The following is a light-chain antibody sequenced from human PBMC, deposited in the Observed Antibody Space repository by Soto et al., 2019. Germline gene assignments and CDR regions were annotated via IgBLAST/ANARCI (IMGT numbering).Light chain of an antibody. Sequence: QSVLTQPASVSGSPGQSITIPCTGTSGDVGSYNLVSWYQQHPGKAPKLLIYEVTERPSGVSNRFSGSKSGSTASLTISGLQPDGEADYYCCSYAGNSEVFGTGTKVTVL. CDR3: CSYAGNSEV. CDR2: EVT. V-gene: IGLV2-23*02. J-gene: IGLJ1*01. CDR1: SGDVGSYNL.